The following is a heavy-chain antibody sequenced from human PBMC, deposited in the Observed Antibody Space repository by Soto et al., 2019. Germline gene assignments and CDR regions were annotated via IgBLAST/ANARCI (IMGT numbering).Heavy chain of an antibody. CDR3: ASGGSSSWFDP. CDR1: SGSISSPDYY. Sequence: QVRLQESGPGLVKPSQTLSLTCTVSSGSISSPDYYWSWIRQPPGKGLEWIGYIYYTGNTYYNPSLKSRVIMSVATSTNQFSLKVTSVTAADAAVYYCASGGSSSWFDPWGQGTLVTVSS. D-gene: IGHD1-26*01. J-gene: IGHJ5*02. CDR2: IYYTGNT. V-gene: IGHV4-30-4*01.